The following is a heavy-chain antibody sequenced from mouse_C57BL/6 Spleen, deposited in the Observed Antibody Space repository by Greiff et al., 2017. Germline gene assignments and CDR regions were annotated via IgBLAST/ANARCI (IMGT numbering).Heavy chain of an antibody. Sequence: DVQLVESGGDLVKPGGSLKLSCAASGFTFSSYGMSWVRQTPDKRLEWVATISSGGSYTYYPDSVKGRFTISRDNAKNTLYLQMSSLKSEDTAMYYCARPGLTGTFWFAYWGQGTLVTVSA. CDR1: GFTFSSYG. D-gene: IGHD4-1*01. CDR2: ISSGGSYT. J-gene: IGHJ3*01. V-gene: IGHV5-6*01. CDR3: ARPGLTGTFWFAY.